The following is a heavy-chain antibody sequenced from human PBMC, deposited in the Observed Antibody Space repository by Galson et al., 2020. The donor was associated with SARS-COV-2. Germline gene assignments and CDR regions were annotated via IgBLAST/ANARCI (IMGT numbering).Heavy chain of an antibody. Sequence: ASVKVSCKASGYNFIGQYIHWVRQAPGQGLEWMGWLNPNSGVTNFAQEFQGRITLTRDTSASTAYMELNSLRSDDTAVYYCARETSTVTAGDDYWGQGTLVTVSS. CDR2: LNPNSGVT. CDR1: GYNFIGQY. V-gene: IGHV1-2*02. J-gene: IGHJ4*02. CDR3: ARETSTVTAGDDY. D-gene: IGHD4-17*01.